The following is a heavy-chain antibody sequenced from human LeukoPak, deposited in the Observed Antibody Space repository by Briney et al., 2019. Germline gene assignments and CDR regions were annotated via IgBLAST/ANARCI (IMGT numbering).Heavy chain of an antibody. CDR1: GYTFTSYY. V-gene: IGHV1-46*01. D-gene: IGHD1-26*01. J-gene: IGHJ4*02. CDR2: INPSGGST. CDR3: ARAEVGATFLPYLPLGY. Sequence: WASVKVSCKASGYTFTSYYMHWVRQAPGQGLEWMGIINPSGGSTSYAQKFQGRVTMTRDTSTSTVYMELSSLRSEDTAVYYCARAEVGATFLPYLPLGYWGQGTLVTVSS.